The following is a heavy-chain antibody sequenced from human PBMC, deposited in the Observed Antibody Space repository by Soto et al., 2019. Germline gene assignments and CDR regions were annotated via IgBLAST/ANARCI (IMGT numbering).Heavy chain of an antibody. J-gene: IGHJ3*02. CDR2: ISYDGSNK. D-gene: IGHD5-12*01. V-gene: IGHV3-30*18. Sequence: QVQLVESGGGVVQPGRSLRLSCAASGFTFSSYGMHWVRQAPGKGLEWVAVISYDGSNKYYADSVKGRLTISRDNSKNTLYLQMNSLRGEDTAVYYCENDNGSGCDWLRVVDASDIWGQGTMVTVSS. CDR3: ENDNGSGCDWLRVVDASDI. CDR1: GFTFSSYG.